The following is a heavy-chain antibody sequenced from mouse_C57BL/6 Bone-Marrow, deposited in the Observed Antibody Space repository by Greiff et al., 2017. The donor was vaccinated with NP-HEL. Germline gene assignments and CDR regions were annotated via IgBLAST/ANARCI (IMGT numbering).Heavy chain of an antibody. Sequence: QVQLQQSGAELARPGASVKMSCKASGYTFTSYTMHWVKQRPGQGLEWIGYINPSSGYTKYNQKFKDKATLTADKSSSTAYMQLSSLTSEDSAVYYCAKWDYGWFAYRGQGTLVTVSA. CDR3: AKWDYGWFAY. CDR1: GYTFTSYT. V-gene: IGHV1-4*01. CDR2: INPSSGYT. D-gene: IGHD2-4*01. J-gene: IGHJ3*01.